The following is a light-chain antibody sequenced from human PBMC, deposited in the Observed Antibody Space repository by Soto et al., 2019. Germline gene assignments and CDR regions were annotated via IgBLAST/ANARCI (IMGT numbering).Light chain of an antibody. CDR2: AAS. J-gene: IGKJ4*01. CDR3: QKYNSAPHT. V-gene: IGKV1-27*01. CDR1: QGISNN. Sequence: TQMTQSPSSLSASVGDRVTLTCRASQGISNNLAWYQQKPGKVPKLLIYAASTLQSGVPSRFSGSGSGTDFTLTISSLQPEDVATYYCQKYNSAPHTFGGGTKVDIK.